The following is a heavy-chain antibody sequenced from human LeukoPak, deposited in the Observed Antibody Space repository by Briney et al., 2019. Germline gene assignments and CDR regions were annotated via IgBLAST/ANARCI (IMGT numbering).Heavy chain of an antibody. V-gene: IGHV5-51*01. CDR3: ARRRSGYYGSRSFDY. D-gene: IGHD3-9*01. CDR1: GYXFTTYW. J-gene: IGHJ4*02. CDR2: IYPGDSDT. Sequence: GESLKISCNGSGYXFTTYWISWVRQMPGKGLEWMGIIYPGDSDTRYSPSFQGQVTISADKSISTAYLQWSSLKASDTAIYYCARRRSGYYGSRSFDYWGQGTLVTVSS.